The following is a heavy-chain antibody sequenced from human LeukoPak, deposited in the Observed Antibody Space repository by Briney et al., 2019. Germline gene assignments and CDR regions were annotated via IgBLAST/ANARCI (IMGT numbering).Heavy chain of an antibody. D-gene: IGHD6-19*01. Sequence: ASVKASCKASGYTFTGYYMHWVRQAPGQGLEWMGRINPNSGGTNYAQKFQGRVTMTRDTSISTAYMELSRLRPDDTAVYYCARESSSGWYFNYWGQGTLVTVSS. CDR3: ARESSSGWYFNY. J-gene: IGHJ4*02. V-gene: IGHV1-2*06. CDR2: INPNSGGT. CDR1: GYTFTGYY.